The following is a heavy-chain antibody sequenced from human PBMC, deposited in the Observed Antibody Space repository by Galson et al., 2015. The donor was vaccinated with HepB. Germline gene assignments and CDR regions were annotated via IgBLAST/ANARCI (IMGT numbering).Heavy chain of an antibody. CDR2: IKQDGSEK. J-gene: IGHJ4*02. CDR3: ARDRILVLTGRVAVDY. D-gene: IGHD3-9*01. Sequence: SLRLSCAASGFTFSSYWMSWVRQAPGKGLEWVANIKQDGSEKYYVDSVKGRFTISRDNAKNSLYLQMNSLRAEDTAVYYCARDRILVLTGRVAVDYWGQGTLVTVSS. CDR1: GFTFSSYW. V-gene: IGHV3-7*01.